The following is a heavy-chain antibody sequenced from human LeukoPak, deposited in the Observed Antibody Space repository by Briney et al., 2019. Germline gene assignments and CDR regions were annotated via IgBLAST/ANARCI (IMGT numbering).Heavy chain of an antibody. J-gene: IGHJ4*02. CDR1: GFTFSSYA. Sequence: PAESLRLSCAASGFTFSSYAMSWVRQAPGKGLEWVSVISGSGGSTHYADSVKGRFTISRDTSKNTLYMQMNSLRAEDTAVYYCAKDYPRDIAVAGSIRFDYWAREPWSPSPQ. CDR2: ISGSGGST. CDR3: AKDYPRDIAVAGSIRFDY. D-gene: IGHD6-19*01. V-gene: IGHV3-23*01.